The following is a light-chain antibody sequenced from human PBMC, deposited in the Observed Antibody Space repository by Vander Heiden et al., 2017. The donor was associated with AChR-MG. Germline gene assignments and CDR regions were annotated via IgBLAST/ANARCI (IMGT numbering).Light chain of an antibody. CDR2: SNT. Sequence: QSVLTQPPSMSGAPGQRVTIPCTGSSSNIGAGYTVHWYQQLPGTAPKLLISSNTNRPSDVPDRFSGSRSATSASLAITGLQAEDDADYYCQSFDTSLSAWVFGGGTRLTGL. V-gene: IGLV1-40*01. CDR1: SSNIGAGYT. CDR3: QSFDTSLSAWV. J-gene: IGLJ3*02.